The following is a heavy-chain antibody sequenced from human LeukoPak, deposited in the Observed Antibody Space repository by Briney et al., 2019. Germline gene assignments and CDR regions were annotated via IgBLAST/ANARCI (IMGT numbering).Heavy chain of an antibody. D-gene: IGHD3-10*01. CDR1: GGSISSSNW. CDR3: ARAMVRGVSRYYYYYYMDV. J-gene: IGHJ6*03. Sequence: SETLSLTCAVSGGSISSSNWWSWVRQPPGKGLEWIGEIYHSGSTNYNPSLKGRVTISVDKSKNQFSLKLSSVTAADTAVYYCARAMVRGVSRYYYYYYMDVWGKGTTVTVSS. V-gene: IGHV4-4*02. CDR2: IYHSGST.